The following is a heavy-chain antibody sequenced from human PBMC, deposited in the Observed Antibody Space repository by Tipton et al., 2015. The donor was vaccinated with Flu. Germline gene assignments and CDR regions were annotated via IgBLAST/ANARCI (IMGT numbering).Heavy chain of an antibody. J-gene: IGHJ4*02. D-gene: IGHD2-15*01. V-gene: IGHV3-48*03. Sequence: SLRLSCAASGFTFTTYEMNWVRQAPGKGLEWVSYISPSGSTIYYADSVKGRFTISRDNAKSFLYLQMDSLRAEDTAVYYCAFGGSCDFWGQGTLVTVSS. CDR1: GFTFTTYE. CDR3: AFGGSCDF. CDR2: ISPSGSTI.